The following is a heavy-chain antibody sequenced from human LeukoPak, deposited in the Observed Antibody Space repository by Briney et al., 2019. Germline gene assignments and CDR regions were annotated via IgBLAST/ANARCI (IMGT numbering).Heavy chain of an antibody. D-gene: IGHD4-17*01. V-gene: IGHV4-31*03. CDR1: GGSISSGGYY. Sequence: SETLSLTCTVSGGSISSGGYYWSWLRQHPGKGLEWIGYIYYSGSTYYNPSLKSRVTISVDTSKNQFSLKLSSVTAADTAVYYCARGYGDSSPNDYWGQGTLVTVSS. J-gene: IGHJ4*02. CDR3: ARGYGDSSPNDY. CDR2: IYYSGST.